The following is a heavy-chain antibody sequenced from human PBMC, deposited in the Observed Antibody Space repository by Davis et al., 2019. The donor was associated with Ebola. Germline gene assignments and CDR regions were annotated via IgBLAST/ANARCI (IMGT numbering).Heavy chain of an antibody. J-gene: IGHJ4*02. V-gene: IGHV3-7*01. CDR3: ARMYYYDGSGYYRGGLNY. D-gene: IGHD3-22*01. CDR1: GFTFSSHW. CDR2: IKQDGSEK. Sequence: GESLKISCAASGFTFSSHWMSWVRQAPGKGLEWVANIKQDGSEKYYVDSVKGRFTISRDNAKNSLYLQMNSLRAEDTAMYYCARMYYYDGSGYYRGGLNYWGQGTLVTVSS.